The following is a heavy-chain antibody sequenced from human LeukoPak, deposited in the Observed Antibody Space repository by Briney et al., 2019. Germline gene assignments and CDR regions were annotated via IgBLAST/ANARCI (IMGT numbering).Heavy chain of an antibody. D-gene: IGHD6-13*01. CDR2: VNPNSGGT. CDR1: GYTFTGYY. CDR3: SVPSSSWYGLDFQH. Sequence: ASVKVSCKASGYTFTGYYLHWVRQAPGQGLEWMGCVNPNSGGTNYAQKFQGRVTMTRDTSISTAYMELSRLRSDDTAVYYCSVPSSSWYGLDFQHWGQGTLVTVSS. J-gene: IGHJ1*01. V-gene: IGHV1-2*02.